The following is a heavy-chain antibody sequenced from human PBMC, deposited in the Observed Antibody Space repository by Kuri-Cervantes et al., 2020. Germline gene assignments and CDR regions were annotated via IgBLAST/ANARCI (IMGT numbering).Heavy chain of an antibody. D-gene: IGHD5-24*01. V-gene: IGHV3-9*01. CDR2: ISWNSGSI. CDR1: GFTFDDYA. Sequence: SLKISCAASGFTFDDYAMHWVRQAPGKGLEWVSGISWNSGSIGYADSVKGRFTISRDNAKSSLYLQMNSLRAEDTAVYYCARDLDGYNYLGYWGQGTLVTVSS. CDR3: ARDLDGYNYLGY. J-gene: IGHJ4*02.